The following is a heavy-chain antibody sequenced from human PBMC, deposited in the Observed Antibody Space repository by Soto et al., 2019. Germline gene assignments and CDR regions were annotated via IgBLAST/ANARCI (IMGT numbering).Heavy chain of an antibody. Sequence: QVQLVESGGGVVQPGRSLRLSCAASGFTFSSYGMHWVRQAPGKGLEWVAVISYDGSNKYYADSVKGRVTISRDNSKNTLYLQMISLRAEDTAVYYWANGGPNSYDAFDIWGQGTMVTVSS. D-gene: IGHD1-7*01. J-gene: IGHJ3*02. V-gene: IGHV3-30*18. CDR2: ISYDGSNK. CDR3: ANGGPNSYDAFDI. CDR1: GFTFSSYG.